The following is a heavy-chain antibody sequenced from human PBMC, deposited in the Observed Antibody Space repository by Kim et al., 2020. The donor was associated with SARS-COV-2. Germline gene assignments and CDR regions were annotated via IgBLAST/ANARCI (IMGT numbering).Heavy chain of an antibody. V-gene: IGHV3-23*01. D-gene: IGHD3-16*02. CDR1: GFTFSSYA. J-gene: IGHJ4*02. CDR3: AKDPGTITFGGVIVIGAFDY. CDR2: ISGSGGST. Sequence: GGSLRLSCAASGFTFSSYAMSCVRQAPGKGLEWVSAISGSGGSTYYADSVKGRFTISRDNSKNTLYLQMNSLRAEDTAVYYCAKDPGTITFGGVIVIGAFDYWGQGTLVTVSS.